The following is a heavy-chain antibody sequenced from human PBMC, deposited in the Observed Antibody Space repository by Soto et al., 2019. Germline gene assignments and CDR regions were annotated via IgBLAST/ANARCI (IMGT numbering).Heavy chain of an antibody. CDR3: AKESDSSGWCAFDI. CDR1: GFTFSSYG. D-gene: IGHD6-19*01. V-gene: IGHV3-30*18. J-gene: IGHJ3*02. Sequence: GGSLRLSCAASGFTFSSYGMHWVRQAPGKGLEWVAVISYDGSNKYYADSVKGRFTISRDNSKNTLYLQMNSLRAEDTAVYYCAKESDSSGWCAFDIWGQGTMVTVSS. CDR2: ISYDGSNK.